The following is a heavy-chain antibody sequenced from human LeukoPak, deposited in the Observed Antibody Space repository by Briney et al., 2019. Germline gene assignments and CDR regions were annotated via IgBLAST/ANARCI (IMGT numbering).Heavy chain of an antibody. CDR3: ARRPRWYQLLLANAFDI. D-gene: IGHD2-2*01. CDR1: GGSISSSSYY. CDR2: IYYSGST. J-gene: IGHJ3*02. Sequence: PSETLSLTCTVSGGSISSSSYYWGWIRQPPGKGLEWIGSIYYSGSTYYNPSLKSRVTISVDTSKNQFSLKLSSVTAADMAVYYCARRPRWYQLLLANAFDIWGQGTMVTVSS. V-gene: IGHV4-39*07.